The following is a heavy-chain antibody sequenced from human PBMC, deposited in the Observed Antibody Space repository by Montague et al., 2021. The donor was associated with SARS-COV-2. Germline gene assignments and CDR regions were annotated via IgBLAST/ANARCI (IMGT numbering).Heavy chain of an antibody. CDR3: VRHPHYDGLNGPPDF. V-gene: IGHV4-59*08. CDR2: VLYNKGT. CDR1: GVSVTDYY. D-gene: IGHD3-9*01. J-gene: IGHJ4*02. Sequence: SETLSLTCTVSGVSVTDYYWSWIRQPPGKRLEWVGDVLYNKGTNFNPSLKSRVAISADTSKNQFSLRLSSVTAADTAFYHCVRHPHYDGLNGPPDFWDQGALVTVSS.